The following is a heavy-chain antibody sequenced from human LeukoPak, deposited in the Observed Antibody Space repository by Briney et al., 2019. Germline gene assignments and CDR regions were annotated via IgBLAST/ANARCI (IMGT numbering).Heavy chain of an antibody. CDR2: IIPTLEIA. V-gene: IGHV1-69*04. Sequence: SVKVSCKASGGTFSSYAISWVRQAPGQGLECMGRIIPTLEIANYAQSFPGRVTNTADKSTSTAYMKLSSITPEDTAIYYCARVISGSWLWFWGQGTLVTVSS. J-gene: IGHJ4*01. CDR1: GGTFSSYA. CDR3: ARVISGSWLWF. D-gene: IGHD6-13*01.